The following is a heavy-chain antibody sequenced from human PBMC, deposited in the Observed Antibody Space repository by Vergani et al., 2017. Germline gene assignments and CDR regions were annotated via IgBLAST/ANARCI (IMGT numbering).Heavy chain of an antibody. V-gene: IGHV2-26*01. CDR2: IFSNDEK. D-gene: IGHD6-13*01. J-gene: IGHJ4*02. CDR1: GFSLSDTRMG. Sequence: QVTLKESGPVLVKPTETLTLTCTVSGFSLSDTRMGVSWIRQPPGKALEWLAHIFSNDEKSYSTSLKSSLTISKDTSKSQVVLTMTNMDPVDTATYYCARIRGIAAAEYFDYWGQGTLVTVSS. CDR3: ARIRGIAAAEYFDY.